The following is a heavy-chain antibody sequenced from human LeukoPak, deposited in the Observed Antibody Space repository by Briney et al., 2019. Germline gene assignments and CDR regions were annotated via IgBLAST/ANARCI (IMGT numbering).Heavy chain of an antibody. CDR3: ARQGKARRTMIVAPADY. J-gene: IGHJ4*02. D-gene: IGHD3-22*01. CDR2: IYYSGST. V-gene: IGHV4-39*01. Sequence: SETLSLTCTVSGGSISSSSYYWGWIRQPPGKGLEWIGSIYYSGSTYYNPSLKSRVTISVDTSKNQFSLKLSSVTAADTAVYYCARQGKARRTMIVAPADYWGQGTLVTVSS. CDR1: GGSISSSSYY.